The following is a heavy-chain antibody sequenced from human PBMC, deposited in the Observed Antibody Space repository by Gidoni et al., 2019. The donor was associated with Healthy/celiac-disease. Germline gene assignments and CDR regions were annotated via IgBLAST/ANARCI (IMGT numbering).Heavy chain of an antibody. J-gene: IGHJ4*02. Sequence: QGQLVQSGAEVKKPGASAKDSSKASGYTVTSYARHWVRQAPGQRLEWKGWINDGNGNTKYSQKCQGRVTIPRDTSASTAYMELSSLRSEDTAVYYCARVRVLRFLEGNSYYFDYWGQGTLVTVSS. D-gene: IGHD3-3*01. CDR2: INDGNGNT. CDR1: GYTVTSYA. V-gene: IGHV1-3*01. CDR3: ARVRVLRFLEGNSYYFDY.